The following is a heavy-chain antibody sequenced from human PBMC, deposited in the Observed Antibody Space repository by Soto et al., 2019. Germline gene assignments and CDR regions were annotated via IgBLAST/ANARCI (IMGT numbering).Heavy chain of an antibody. CDR1: GFSFSAFT. D-gene: IGHD3-22*01. Sequence: PGGSLRLSCAASGFSFSAFTMDWVRQAPGRGLEWVSSINPYSNYIYYADSVKGRFTISRDNAENSLFLQINSLRAEDTAVYYCARDRAWDTSGYYFDSWGQGTLVTVSS. J-gene: IGHJ4*02. CDR3: ARDRAWDTSGYYFDS. V-gene: IGHV3-21*01. CDR2: INPYSNYI.